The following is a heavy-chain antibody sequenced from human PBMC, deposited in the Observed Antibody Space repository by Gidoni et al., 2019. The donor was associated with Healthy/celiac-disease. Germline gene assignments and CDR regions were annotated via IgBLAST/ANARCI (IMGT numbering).Heavy chain of an antibody. D-gene: IGHD3-3*01. V-gene: IGHV4-61*01. Sequence: QVQLQESGPGLVKPSATLSLTCTVSGGSVSSGSYYWSWIRQPPGKGLEWIGYIYYSGSTNYNPSLKSRVTISVDTSKNQFSLKLSSVTAADTAVYYCARAPYDFWSGYRFDYWGQGTLVTVSS. J-gene: IGHJ4*02. CDR1: GGSVSSGSYY. CDR3: ARAPYDFWSGYRFDY. CDR2: IYYSGST.